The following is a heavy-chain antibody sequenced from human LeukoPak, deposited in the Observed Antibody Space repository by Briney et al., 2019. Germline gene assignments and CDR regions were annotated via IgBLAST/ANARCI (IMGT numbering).Heavy chain of an antibody. CDR3: VRDRDWNIDL. D-gene: IGHD1/OR15-1a*01. V-gene: IGHV3-74*01. Sequence: GGSLRLSCVASGLNFNTYWMHWVRQVPGKGLMSVSRINPDGTYTNYAGSVKGRFTISRDDAKNTLYLQMNSLRVEDAAVYYCVRDRDWNIDLWGQGTLVTVSS. J-gene: IGHJ5*02. CDR1: GLNFNTYW. CDR2: INPDGTYT.